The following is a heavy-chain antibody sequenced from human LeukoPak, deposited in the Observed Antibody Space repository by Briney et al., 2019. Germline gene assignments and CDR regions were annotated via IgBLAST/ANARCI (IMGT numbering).Heavy chain of an antibody. V-gene: IGHV3-30*03. Sequence: GGSLRLSCAASGVTFSSYGMHWVRQAPGKGLEWVALISSDGNDKLYGDSVKGRFTISRDDSKSTLYLQLNSLRAEDTAVYYCTTKVIRGNSGDDYDDWGQGTLVTVSS. CDR1: GVTFSSYG. J-gene: IGHJ4*02. CDR3: TTKVIRGNSGDDYDD. CDR2: ISSDGNDK. D-gene: IGHD5-12*01.